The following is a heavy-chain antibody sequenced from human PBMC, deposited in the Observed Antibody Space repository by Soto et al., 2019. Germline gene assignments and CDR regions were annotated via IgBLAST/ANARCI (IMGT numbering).Heavy chain of an antibody. D-gene: IGHD2-21*02. CDR1: GGSISTIHYY. V-gene: IGHV4-39*01. CDR3: ATLVVAAIRXTVFDS. Sequence: SETLSLTCTVSGGSISTIHYYLGWVRQPPGKGLDWIGNIYYSGTTYYNPSLKSRVTISVDTSPNQFSVKLNSATGAETSVYYCATLVVAAIRXTVFDSRGAGTVVT. CDR2: IYYSGTT. J-gene: IGHJ4*02.